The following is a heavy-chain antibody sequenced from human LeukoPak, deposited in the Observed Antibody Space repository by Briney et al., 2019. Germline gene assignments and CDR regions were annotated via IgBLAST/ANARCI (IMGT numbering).Heavy chain of an antibody. D-gene: IGHD6-19*01. CDR1: GGSISSYY. Sequence: SETLSLTCTVSGGSISSYYWSWIRQPPGKGLEWIGYIYYSGSTNYNPSLKSRVTISVDMSKNQFSLKLSSVTAADTAVYYCARASYSSGWIFDYWGQGTLVTVSS. CDR2: IYYSGST. CDR3: ARASYSSGWIFDY. J-gene: IGHJ4*02. V-gene: IGHV4-59*01.